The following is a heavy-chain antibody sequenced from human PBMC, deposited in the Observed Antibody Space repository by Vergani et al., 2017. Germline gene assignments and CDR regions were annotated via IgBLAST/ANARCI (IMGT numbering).Heavy chain of an antibody. D-gene: IGHD2-15*01. J-gene: IGHJ4*02. CDR1: GGSINSHNYY. CDR2: IHTSGST. Sequence: QVQLQESGPGLVKPSQTLSLTCTVSGGSINSHNYYWSWIRQPAGKGLEWIGRIHTSGSTNYNPSLKSRVTMSEDTSKNQFFLNLTSVTAAGTAVYFCAERSCLGGSCYKPLLDFWGQGILVTVSS. CDR3: AERSCLGGSCYKPLLDF. V-gene: IGHV4-61*02.